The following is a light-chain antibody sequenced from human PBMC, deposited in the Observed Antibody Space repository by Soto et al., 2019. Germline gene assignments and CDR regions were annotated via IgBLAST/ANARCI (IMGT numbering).Light chain of an antibody. J-gene: IGKJ1*01. V-gene: IGKV1-5*01. CDR2: DAP. CDR1: QSISSW. CDR3: QKFSRCWT. Sequence: DIQMTQSPSTLSASVGDRVTITCRASQSISSWLAWYQQKPGKAPKLLISDAPSLESGVPSRFSGDRSGTEFSLTINSLHPEDVATYVCQKFSRCWTFGQGTRVEI.